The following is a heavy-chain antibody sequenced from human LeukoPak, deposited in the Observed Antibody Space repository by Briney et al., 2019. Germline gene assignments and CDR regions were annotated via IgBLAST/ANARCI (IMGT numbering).Heavy chain of an antibody. Sequence: SETLSLTCTVSGYSISSGYYWGWIRQPPGKGLEWIGSIYHSGSTYYNPSLKSRVTISVDTSKNQFSLKLSSVTAADTAMYYCAGGTYSSGPNYWGQGTLVTVSS. CDR2: IYHSGST. CDR1: GYSISSGYY. V-gene: IGHV4-38-2*02. D-gene: IGHD6-25*01. J-gene: IGHJ4*02. CDR3: AGGTYSSGPNY.